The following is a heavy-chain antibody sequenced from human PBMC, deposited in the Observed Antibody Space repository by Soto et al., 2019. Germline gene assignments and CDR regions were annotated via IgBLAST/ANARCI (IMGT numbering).Heavy chain of an antibody. D-gene: IGHD6-19*01. CDR3: ARDRLAVPGTGYFDY. CDR2: MSYDGSNK. CDR1: GFTFSSYA. Sequence: PGGSLRLSCAVSGFTFSSYAMHWVRQAPGKGLEWVALMSYDGSNKYYADSVKGRFTISRDNFKNTLSLQMNSLRVEDTAVYYCARDRLAVPGTGYFDYWGQGTLVTSPQ. J-gene: IGHJ4*02. V-gene: IGHV3-30-3*01.